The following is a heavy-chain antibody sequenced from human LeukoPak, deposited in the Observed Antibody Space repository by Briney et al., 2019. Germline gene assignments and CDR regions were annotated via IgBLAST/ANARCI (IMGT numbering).Heavy chain of an antibody. D-gene: IGHD5-24*01. CDR3: ASGTVDGCHDY. CDR1: GFTFSNYW. CDR2: IKQDGSEK. Sequence: GGSPRLSCAASGFTFSNYWMSWVRQAPGKGLEWVANIKQDGSEKYYVDSVKGRFTISRDNAKNSLYLQMNSLRAEDTAVYYCASGTVDGCHDYWGQGTLVTVSS. V-gene: IGHV3-7*01. J-gene: IGHJ4*02.